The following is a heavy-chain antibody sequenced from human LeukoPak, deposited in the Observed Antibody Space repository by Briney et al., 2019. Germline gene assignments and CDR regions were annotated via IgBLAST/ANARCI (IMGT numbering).Heavy chain of an antibody. CDR2: IRSSSSYI. CDR3: ARSAPYYYYIDV. J-gene: IGHJ6*03. V-gene: IGHV3-21*01. Sequence: GGSLRLSCAASGFTFSSHSMNWVRQARGKGLEWVSSIRSSSSYIYYADSVKGRFTISRDNAKNSLYLQMNSLRAEDTAVYYCARSAPYYYYIDVCGKGTTVTVSS. CDR1: GFTFSSHS.